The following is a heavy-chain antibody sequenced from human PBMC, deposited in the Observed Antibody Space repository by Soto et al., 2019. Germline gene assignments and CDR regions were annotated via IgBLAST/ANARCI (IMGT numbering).Heavy chain of an antibody. J-gene: IGHJ4*01. V-gene: IGHV3-48*02. Sequence: GGSLRLSCAASGFTFSTYSMNWVRQAPGKGLEWVSYISWSNSTIYYADSVKGRFTISRDNAKNSLYLQMNSLRDEDTAVYYCAREMATITEIDNLGPGTLVAISS. CDR3: AREMATITEIDN. CDR1: GFTFSTYS. CDR2: ISWSNSTI. D-gene: IGHD5-12*01.